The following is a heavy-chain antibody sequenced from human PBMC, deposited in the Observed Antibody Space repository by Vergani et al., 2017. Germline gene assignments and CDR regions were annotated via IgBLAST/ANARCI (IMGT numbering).Heavy chain of an antibody. D-gene: IGHD5-12*01. J-gene: IGHJ6*03. CDR1: GYTFTDYY. Sequence: QVQLVQSGAEVKKPGASVKVSCKASGYTFTDYYMHWVRQAPGQGLEWMGWINPKSGVTKFAQKFQGRVTMTRDMSRSTAYMEVSRLTSDDTAVYYCARATLVAPGRFKRMYYRDAWGIGTTVTVS. V-gene: IGHV1-2*02. CDR2: INPKSGVT. CDR3: ARATLVAPGRFKRMYYRDA.